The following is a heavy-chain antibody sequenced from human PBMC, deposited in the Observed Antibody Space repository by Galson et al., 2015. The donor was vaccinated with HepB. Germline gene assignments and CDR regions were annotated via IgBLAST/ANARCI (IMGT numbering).Heavy chain of an antibody. J-gene: IGHJ6*02. Sequence: SLRLSCAASGFTFSSYAMHWVRQAPGKGLEWVAVISYDGSNKYYADSVKGRFTISRDNSKNTLYLQMNSLRAEDTAVYYCARAGGSGEWDYYYYYGMDVWGQGTTVTVSS. CDR3: ARAGGSGEWDYYYYYGMDV. D-gene: IGHD3-10*01. CDR2: ISYDGSNK. CDR1: GFTFSSYA. V-gene: IGHV3-30*04.